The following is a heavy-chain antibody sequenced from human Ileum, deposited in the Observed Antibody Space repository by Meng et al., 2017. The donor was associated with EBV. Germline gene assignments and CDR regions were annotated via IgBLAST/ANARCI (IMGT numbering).Heavy chain of an antibody. CDR3: ARADKVRFDY. Sequence: LHAPAPGMWKPAGTLSPTCAVSGGSMNSTTWWSWVRQPPGKGLEWSGKIYHSGSTNYNPSLKSRVSISVDKSKNQFSLKLSSVTAADTAVYYCARADKVRFDYWGQGTLVTAPQ. CDR2: IYHSGST. V-gene: IGHV4-4*02. J-gene: IGHJ4*02. CDR1: GGSMNSTTW.